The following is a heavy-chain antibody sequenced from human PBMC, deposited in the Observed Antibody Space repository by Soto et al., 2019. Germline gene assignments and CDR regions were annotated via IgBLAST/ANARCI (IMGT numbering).Heavy chain of an antibody. CDR1: GGSVTRAGYY. Sequence: SETLSLTCPVSGGSVTRAGYYWALIRQPPGKGLEWIGYIYSTGSTYYNTSLKSRVTISVGTSKNQFSLKLSSVTAADTAVYYCARGSYGGLYYLDYWGQGTLVTVSS. CDR3: ARGSYGGLYYLDY. J-gene: IGHJ4*02. CDR2: IYSTGST. D-gene: IGHD1-26*01. V-gene: IGHV4-30-4*08.